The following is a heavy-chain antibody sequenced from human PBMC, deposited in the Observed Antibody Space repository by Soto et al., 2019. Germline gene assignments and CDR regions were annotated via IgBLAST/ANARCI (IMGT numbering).Heavy chain of an antibody. Sequence: GGSLRLSCPASGFTFGDYAMNWVRQAPGKGLEWVGFIRGKPNGGATDYAASLKGRFTISRDDSRSVAYLQMNSLKTEDTAVYYCTRDFQGQYYYGMDVWGQGTTVTVSS. V-gene: IGHV3-49*04. CDR1: GFTFGDYA. J-gene: IGHJ6*02. CDR2: IRGKPNGGAT. CDR3: TRDFQGQYYYGMDV.